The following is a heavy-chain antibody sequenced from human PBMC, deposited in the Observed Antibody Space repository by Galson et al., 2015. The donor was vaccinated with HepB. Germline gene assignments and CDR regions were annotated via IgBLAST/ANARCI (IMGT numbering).Heavy chain of an antibody. Sequence: SLRLSCAASGFTFRNYGMHWVRQGPGKGLEWLAVIWYDGSDQYYADSVKGRFTISRDNSKNTLYLQMNSLRAEDTAVYYCARDIGWPKGYFDPWGQGTQVTVSS. V-gene: IGHV3-33*01. J-gene: IGHJ5*02. D-gene: IGHD5-18*01. CDR2: IWYDGSDQ. CDR1: GFTFRNYG. CDR3: ARDIGWPKGYFDP.